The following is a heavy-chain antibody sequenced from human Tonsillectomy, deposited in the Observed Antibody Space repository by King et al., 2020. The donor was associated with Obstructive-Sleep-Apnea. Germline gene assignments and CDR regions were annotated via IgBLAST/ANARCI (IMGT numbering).Heavy chain of an antibody. Sequence: VQLVESGGGVVQPGRSLRLSCAATGFTFSSYAMHWVRQAPGKGLEWVAVISYDGRNKSYADSVKGRFTISRDNSKNTLYLQMNSLRAEDTAVYYCASQLELRWYFDYWGQGTLVTVSS. V-gene: IGHV3-30*04. CDR3: ASQLELRWYFDY. CDR1: GFTFSSYA. D-gene: IGHD1-7*01. J-gene: IGHJ4*02. CDR2: ISYDGRNK.